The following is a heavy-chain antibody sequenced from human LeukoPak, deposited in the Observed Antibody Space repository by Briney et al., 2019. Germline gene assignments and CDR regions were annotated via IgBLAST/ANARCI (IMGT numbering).Heavy chain of an antibody. CDR1: GGSISSGSYY. V-gene: IGHV4-61*02. J-gene: IGHJ5*02. Sequence: SETLSLTCTVSGGSISSGSYYWSWIRQPAGKGLEWIGRIYTSGSTNYNPSLKSRVTISVDTSKNRFSLKLSSVTAADTAVYYCARTRPRFVDSSSGWFDPWGQGTLVTVSS. CDR2: IYTSGST. CDR3: ARTRPRFVDSSSGWFDP. D-gene: IGHD3-22*01.